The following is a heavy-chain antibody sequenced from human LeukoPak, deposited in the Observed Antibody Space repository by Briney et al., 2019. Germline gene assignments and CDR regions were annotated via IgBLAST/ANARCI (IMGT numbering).Heavy chain of an antibody. Sequence: KPSETLSLTCTASGGSVSSGSYYWSWIRQPPGKGLEWIGYIYYSGSTNYNPSLKSRVTISVDTSKNQFSLKLSSVTAADTAVYYCARVSDYYYYGMDVWGQGTTVTVSS. CDR3: ARVSDYYYYGMDV. J-gene: IGHJ6*02. V-gene: IGHV4-61*01. CDR1: GGSVSSGSYY. CDR2: IYYSGST.